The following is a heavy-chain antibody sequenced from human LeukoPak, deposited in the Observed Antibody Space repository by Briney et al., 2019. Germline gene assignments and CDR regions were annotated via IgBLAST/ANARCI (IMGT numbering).Heavy chain of an antibody. CDR1: GFTFSSYA. J-gene: IGHJ4*02. CDR3: ARHTSGWYLQHYYFDY. V-gene: IGHV4-39*01. CDR2: IYYSGST. Sequence: GSLRLSCAASGFTFSSYAMTWVRQPPGKGLEWIGSIYYSGSTYYNPSLKSRVTISVDTSKNQFSLKLSSVTAADTAVYYCARHTSGWYLQHYYFDYWGQGTLVTVSS. D-gene: IGHD6-19*01.